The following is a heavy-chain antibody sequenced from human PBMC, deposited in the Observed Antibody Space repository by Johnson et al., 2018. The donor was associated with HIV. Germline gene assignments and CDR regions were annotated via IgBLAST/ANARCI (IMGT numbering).Heavy chain of an antibody. CDR2: ISWNSGSI. CDR3: AKDSRAGYYDSRGGGDAFDI. V-gene: IGHV3-9*01. CDR1: GFTFDDYA. J-gene: IGHJ3*02. Sequence: VQLVESGGGFIQPGMSLRLSCAASGFTFDDYAMHWVRQAPGMGLEWVSGISWNSGSIGYADSVEGRFTISRDNAKNSLYLQMNSLRAEDTALYYCAKDSRAGYYDSRGGGDAFDIWGQGTMVTVSS. D-gene: IGHD3-22*01.